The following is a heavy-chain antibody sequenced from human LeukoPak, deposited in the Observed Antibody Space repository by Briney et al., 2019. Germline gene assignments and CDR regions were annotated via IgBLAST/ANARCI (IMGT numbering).Heavy chain of an antibody. Sequence: PGGSLRLSCAASGFSVNNNYMSWVRQAPGKGLEWVAVIYGAGAGSTYYIESVKGRLTISRDDSSNTLWLQMNSLRVDDTAAYYCARALGDWGQGTLVTVSS. CDR2: IYGAGAGST. V-gene: IGHV3-53*01. J-gene: IGHJ4*02. CDR1: GFSVNNNY. CDR3: ARALGD.